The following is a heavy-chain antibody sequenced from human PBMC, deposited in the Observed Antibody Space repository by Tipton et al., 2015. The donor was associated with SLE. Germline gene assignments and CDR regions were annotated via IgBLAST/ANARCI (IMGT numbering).Heavy chain of an antibody. D-gene: IGHD1-1*01. CDR1: GGSMSTYY. CDR3: ARGDPQGLEPFDY. CDR2: IYHSGST. J-gene: IGHJ4*02. V-gene: IGHV4-59*01. Sequence: TLSLTCTVSGGSMSTYYWSWIRQTPGKGLEWIGYIYHSGSTNYNPSLRSRVTISVDTSKNQLSLQLSSVTTADTAVYYCARGDPQGLEPFDYWGQGTLVTVSS.